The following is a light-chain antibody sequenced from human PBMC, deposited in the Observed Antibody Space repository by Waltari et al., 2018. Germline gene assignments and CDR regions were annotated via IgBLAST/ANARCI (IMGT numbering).Light chain of an antibody. Sequence: QAVVTQEPSLTVSPGGTVPLTCGSYIGPVPTSHYPYWFKQRPGQAPTTLIYDATNKHSWTPARFSGSLLGGKAALTLSGAQPEDEAVYYCLLFYTGVGVFGGGTKLTVL. V-gene: IGLV7-46*01. CDR3: LLFYTGVGV. CDR1: IGPVPTSHY. CDR2: DAT. J-gene: IGLJ3*02.